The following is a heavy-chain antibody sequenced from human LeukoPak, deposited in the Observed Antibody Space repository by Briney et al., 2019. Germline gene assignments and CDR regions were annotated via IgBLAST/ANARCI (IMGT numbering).Heavy chain of an antibody. J-gene: IGHJ3*02. D-gene: IGHD3-10*01. CDR3: AKDLGGGSGSYFDAFDI. CDR2: ISGSGGST. CDR1: GFTFSSYA. V-gene: IGHV3-23*01. Sequence: LPGGSLRLSCAASGFTFSSYAMSWVRQAPGKGLEWVSAISGSGGSTYYADFVKGRFTISRDNSKNTLYLQMNSLRAEDTAVYYCAKDLGGGSGSYFDAFDIWGQGTMVTVSS.